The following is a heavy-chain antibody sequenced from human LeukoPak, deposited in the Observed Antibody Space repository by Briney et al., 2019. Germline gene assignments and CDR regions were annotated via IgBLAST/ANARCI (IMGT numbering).Heavy chain of an antibody. J-gene: IGHJ4*02. Sequence: GRSLRLSCAASRFTFSSYAMHWVRQAPGKGLEWVAVIWSDGNNKYYADSVKGRFTISRDNSKNTLYLQMNSLRAEDTAVYFCARETSGHHDYWGQGTLVTVSS. D-gene: IGHD3-10*01. CDR1: RFTFSSYA. CDR2: IWSDGNNK. CDR3: ARETSGHHDY. V-gene: IGHV3-33*01.